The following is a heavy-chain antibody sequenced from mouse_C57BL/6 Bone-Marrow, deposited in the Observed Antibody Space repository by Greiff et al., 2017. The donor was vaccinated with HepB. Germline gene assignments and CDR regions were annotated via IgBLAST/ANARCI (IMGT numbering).Heavy chain of an antibody. CDR3: ARGYYYGSSSPPQNYAMDY. CDR1: GYTFTSYG. D-gene: IGHD1-1*01. V-gene: IGHV1-81*01. CDR2: IYPRSGNT. J-gene: IGHJ4*01. Sequence: QVQLKESGAELARPGASVKLSCKASGYTFTSYGISWVKQRTGQGLEWIGEIYPRSGNTYYNEKFKGKATLTADKSSSTAYMELRSLTSEDSAVYFCARGYYYGSSSPPQNYAMDYWGQGTSVTVSS.